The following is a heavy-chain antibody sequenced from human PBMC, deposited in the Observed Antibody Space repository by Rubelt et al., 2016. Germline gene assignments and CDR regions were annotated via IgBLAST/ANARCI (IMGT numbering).Heavy chain of an antibody. D-gene: IGHD2-2*01. V-gene: IGHV4-39*01. CDR1: GGSISSSSYW. Sequence: QVQLQESGPGLVKPSETLSLTCTVSGGSISSSSYWWGWIRQSPGKGPEWIGSFTRGKENHYNPTLESRINKSMDNSKSLLYRKLTYLTAADTAVFYCVRIDCSSTSCYFVDPWGQGTLVTVSS. CDR3: VRIDCSSTSCYFVDP. J-gene: IGHJ5*02. CDR2: FTRGKEN.